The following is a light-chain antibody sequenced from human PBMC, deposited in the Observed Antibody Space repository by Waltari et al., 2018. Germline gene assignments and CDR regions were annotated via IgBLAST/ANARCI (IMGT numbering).Light chain of an antibody. V-gene: IGKV1-33*01. CDR2: DAS. CDR1: QDISSY. Sequence: DIQMTESPYSMSASIGYRVIITCQASQDISSYINWYQQKPRKAPKLLIYDASNLETGVPSRFSGSGSGTDFTFTISSLQPEDIATYYYQQYDNLPTFGGGTKVEIK. CDR3: QQYDNLPT. J-gene: IGKJ4*01.